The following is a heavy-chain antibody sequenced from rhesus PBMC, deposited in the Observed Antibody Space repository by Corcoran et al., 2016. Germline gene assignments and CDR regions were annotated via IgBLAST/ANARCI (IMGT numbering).Heavy chain of an antibody. J-gene: IGHJ5-2*02. CDR3: ASLPGIVAGLLDV. CDR2: ISYSGSP. D-gene: IGHD6-31*01. Sequence: QVQRQESGPGLVKSSETLSLTCAVPGGYITSSYYFWSWLRLAPGKGREWMGYISYSGSPTYNPSLKSRVTISRDTSKNWFSLKLTSVTAADAAVYYCASLPGIVAGLLDVWGRGALVTVSS. V-gene: IGHV4-122*02. CDR1: GGYITSSYYF.